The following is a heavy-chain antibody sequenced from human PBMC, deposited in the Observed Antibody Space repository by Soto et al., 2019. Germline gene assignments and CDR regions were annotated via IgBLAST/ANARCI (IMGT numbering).Heavy chain of an antibody. CDR3: AHRWQGLFDY. CDR2: IYWDDDK. J-gene: IGHJ4*02. CDR1: GFSLSTSGVG. V-gene: IGHV2-5*02. Sequence: QITLKESGPTLVKPTQTLTLTCTFSGFSLSTSGVGVGWIRQPPGKALECLVLIYWDDDKRYSPSLKSSLTIPKDTAKNPVVPTMTRMDPVDTATYHCAHRWQGLFDYWGQGTLVTVSS.